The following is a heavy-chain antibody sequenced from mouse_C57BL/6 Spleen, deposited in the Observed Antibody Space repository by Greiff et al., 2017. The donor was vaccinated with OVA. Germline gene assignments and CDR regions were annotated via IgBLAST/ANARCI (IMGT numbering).Heavy chain of an antibody. CDR1: GYTFTSYW. Sequence: VKLQQPGAELVRPGSSVKLSCKASGYTFTSYWMDWVKQRPGQGLEWIGNIYPSDSETHYNQKFKDKATLTVDKSSSTAYMQLSSLTSEDSAVYYCAMSPYYYGSSDDYFDYWGQGTTLTVSS. CDR2: IYPSDSET. D-gene: IGHD1-1*01. V-gene: IGHV1-61*01. J-gene: IGHJ2*01. CDR3: AMSPYYYGSSDDYFDY.